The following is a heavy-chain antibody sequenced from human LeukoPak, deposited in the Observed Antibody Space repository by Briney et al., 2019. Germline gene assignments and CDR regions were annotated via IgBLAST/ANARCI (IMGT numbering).Heavy chain of an antibody. Sequence: ASVKVSCKASGYTFTSYDINWVRQATGQGLEWMGWMNPNSGNTGYAQKFQGSVTITRNTSISTAYMELSSLRSEDTAVYYCARHYYYDSSGYPIPGNWFDPWGQGTLVTVSS. D-gene: IGHD3-22*01. CDR3: ARHYYYDSSGYPIPGNWFDP. V-gene: IGHV1-8*03. J-gene: IGHJ5*02. CDR1: GYTFTSYD. CDR2: MNPNSGNT.